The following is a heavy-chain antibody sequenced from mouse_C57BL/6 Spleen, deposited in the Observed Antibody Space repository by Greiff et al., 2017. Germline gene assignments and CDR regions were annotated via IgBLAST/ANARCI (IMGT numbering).Heavy chain of an antibody. CDR3: ARGDYGGFAY. Sequence: QVQLQQPGAELVMPGASVKLSCKASGYTFSSYWMHWVKQRPGQGLEWIGEIYPSDSYTNYNQKFKGKSTLTVDKSSSTAYMQLSSLTSEDYAVYYCARGDYGGFAYWGQGTLVTVSA. D-gene: IGHD2-4*01. CDR1: GYTFSSYW. J-gene: IGHJ3*01. CDR2: IYPSDSYT. V-gene: IGHV1-69*01.